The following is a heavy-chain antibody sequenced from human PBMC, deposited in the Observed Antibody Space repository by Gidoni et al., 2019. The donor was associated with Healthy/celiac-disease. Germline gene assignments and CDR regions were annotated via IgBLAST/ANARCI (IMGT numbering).Heavy chain of an antibody. D-gene: IGHD3-10*01. V-gene: IGHV1-24*01. J-gene: IGHJ4*02. Sequence: MHWVRQAPGKGLEWMGGFDPEDGETIYAQKFQGRVTMTEDTSTDTAYMELSSLRSEDTAVYYCATGYYGSGSYWVYWGQGTLVTVSS. CDR3: ATGYYGSGSYWVY. CDR2: FDPEDGET.